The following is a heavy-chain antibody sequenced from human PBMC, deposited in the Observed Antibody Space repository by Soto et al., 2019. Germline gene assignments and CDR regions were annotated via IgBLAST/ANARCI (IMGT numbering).Heavy chain of an antibody. CDR3: ARDRGRIVVVVAATQFDAFDI. Sequence: QVQLVQSGAEVKKLGSSVKVSCKASGGTFSSYAISWVRQAPGQGLEWMGGIIPIFGTANYAQKFQGRVTITADESTSTAYMELSSLRSEDTAVYYCARDRGRIVVVVAATQFDAFDIWGQGTMVTVSS. CDR1: GGTFSSYA. V-gene: IGHV1-69*01. D-gene: IGHD2-15*01. J-gene: IGHJ3*02. CDR2: IIPIFGTA.